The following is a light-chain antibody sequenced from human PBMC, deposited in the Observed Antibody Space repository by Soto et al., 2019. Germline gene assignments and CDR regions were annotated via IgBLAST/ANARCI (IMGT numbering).Light chain of an antibody. Sequence: DIQMTQSPSTLSASVGDRVTITCRASQSISSWLAWYQQKPGKAPKLLIYDASSLESGVPSRFSGSGSGTEFTLTISSLQPDDFATYYCQQWTFGKGTKVDIK. CDR3: QQWT. V-gene: IGKV1-5*01. J-gene: IGKJ1*01. CDR1: QSISSW. CDR2: DAS.